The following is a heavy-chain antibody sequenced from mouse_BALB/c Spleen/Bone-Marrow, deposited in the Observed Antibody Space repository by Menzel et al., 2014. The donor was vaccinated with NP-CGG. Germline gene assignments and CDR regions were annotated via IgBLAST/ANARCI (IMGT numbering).Heavy chain of an antibody. Sequence: EVKLVESGGGLVQPGDSLRLSCAPSGFTFSDFYMDWVRQPPGKRLEWIAASRNKAKHYTTEYSASVKGRFIVSRDTSQSILYLQMNALRAEDTAIYYCARDVGYGNYFVYWGQGTLVTVSA. D-gene: IGHD2-10*02. CDR1: GFTFSDFY. J-gene: IGHJ3*01. CDR3: ARDVGYGNYFVY. V-gene: IGHV7-1*02. CDR2: SRNKAKHYTT.